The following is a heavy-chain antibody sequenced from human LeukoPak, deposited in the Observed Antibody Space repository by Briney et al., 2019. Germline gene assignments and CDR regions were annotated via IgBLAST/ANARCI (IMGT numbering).Heavy chain of an antibody. CDR2: IYRTGST. CDR1: GGSISSYY. CDR3: AREGTYGWYNWFDP. D-gene: IGHD6-19*01. J-gene: IGHJ5*02. V-gene: IGHV4-59*01. Sequence: SETLSLTCTVSGGSISSYYWSWIRQPPGKGLEWIGYIYRTGSTNFNPSLKSRVTITPDTSKNQFSLRLTSVTAADTAVYYCAREGTYGWYNWFDPWGQGTLVTVSS.